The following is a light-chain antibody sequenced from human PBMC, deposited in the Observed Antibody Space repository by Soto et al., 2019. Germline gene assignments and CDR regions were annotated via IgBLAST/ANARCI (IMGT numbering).Light chain of an antibody. V-gene: IGKV3-15*01. CDR3: QQYSDWPPYT. J-gene: IGKJ2*01. CDR2: SAS. Sequence: EIVMTQSPATLSVSPGEGATLSCRASQRVGYNLAWYQQKPGQAPRLLIFSASTRATGIPARFSGSGARTEFTLTISSLQSDDFATYYCQQYSDWPPYTSGHGTKVDIK. CDR1: QRVGYN.